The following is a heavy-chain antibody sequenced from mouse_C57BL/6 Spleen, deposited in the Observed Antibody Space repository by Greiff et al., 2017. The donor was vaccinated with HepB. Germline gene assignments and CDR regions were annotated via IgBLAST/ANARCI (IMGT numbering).Heavy chain of an antibody. J-gene: IGHJ4*01. D-gene: IGHD1-1*01. Sequence: VQLQQPGAELVKPGASVKLSCKASGYTFTSYWMQWVKQRPGQGLEWIGEIDPSDSYTNYNQKFKGKATLTVDTSSSTAYMQLSSLTSEDSAVYYCANYGSHYAMDYWGQGTSVTVSS. CDR1: GYTFTSYW. CDR3: ANYGSHYAMDY. CDR2: IDPSDSYT. V-gene: IGHV1-50*01.